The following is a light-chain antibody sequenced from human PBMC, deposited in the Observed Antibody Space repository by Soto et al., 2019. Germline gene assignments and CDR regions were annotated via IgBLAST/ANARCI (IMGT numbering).Light chain of an antibody. Sequence: DIHITQSRSTLSASVGDRVTITCRASQSISSWLAWYQQKPGTAPKLLIYKASTLQSGVPSRFSGSGSGTEFTLTISSLQPDDSATYYCQQYRDNWTFGQGTKVDIK. CDR3: QQYRDNWT. V-gene: IGKV1-5*03. J-gene: IGKJ1*01. CDR1: QSISSW. CDR2: KAS.